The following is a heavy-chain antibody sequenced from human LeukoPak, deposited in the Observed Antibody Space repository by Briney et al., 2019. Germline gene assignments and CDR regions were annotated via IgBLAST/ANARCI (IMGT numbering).Heavy chain of an antibody. CDR1: GGSFSGYY. Sequence: SETLSLTCAVSGGSFSGYYWSWIRQPLGKRLEWMGEINHSGSTNYNPSTKSRVTISVDTSKNQFSLKLSSVTAADTAVYYCARWVVAADYYYYMDVWGKGTTVTVSS. CDR3: ARWVVAADYYYYMDV. V-gene: IGHV4-34*01. CDR2: INHSGST. D-gene: IGHD2-15*01. J-gene: IGHJ6*03.